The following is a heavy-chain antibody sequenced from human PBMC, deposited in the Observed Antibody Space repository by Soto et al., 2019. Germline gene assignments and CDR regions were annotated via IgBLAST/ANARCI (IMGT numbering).Heavy chain of an antibody. CDR1: GFTFSSYA. CDR2: ISYDGSNK. J-gene: IGHJ4*02. D-gene: IGHD2-21*01. Sequence: QVQLVESGGGVVQPGRSLRLSCAASGFTFSSYAMHWVRQVPGKGLEWVAVISYDGSNKYYADSVKGRFTISRDNSKNTLYLQMNSLRAEDTAVYYCARDWGGESFLDYWGQGTLVTVSS. V-gene: IGHV3-30-3*01. CDR3: ARDWGGESFLDY.